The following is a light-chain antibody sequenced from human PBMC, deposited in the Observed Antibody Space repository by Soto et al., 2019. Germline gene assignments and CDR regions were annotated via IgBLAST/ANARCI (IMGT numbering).Light chain of an antibody. CDR2: GAS. J-gene: IGKJ2*01. CDR1: QSVSSN. CDR3: QQYNNWPPAYT. V-gene: IGKV3-15*01. Sequence: EIVMTQSPATLSVSPGERATLSCSASQSVSSNLAWYQQKPGQAPRLLIYGASTRATGIPARFSGSGSGTEFTLTISSLLSKDFAVYYCQQYNNWPPAYTFGQGTKLEIK.